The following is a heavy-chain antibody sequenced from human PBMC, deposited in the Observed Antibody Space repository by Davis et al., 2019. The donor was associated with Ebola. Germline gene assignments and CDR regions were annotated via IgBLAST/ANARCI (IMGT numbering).Heavy chain of an antibody. D-gene: IGHD2-15*01. V-gene: IGHV1-2*02. CDR1: GYTFTGYY. CDR3: AYSCSGGSCNYFDY. CDR2: INPNSGGT. Sequence: ASVKVSCKASGYTFTGYYMNWVRQAPGQGLEWMGWINPNSGGTNYAQKFQGRVTMTRDTSISTAYMELSSLRSEDTAVYYCAYSCSGGSCNYFDYWGQGTLVTVSS. J-gene: IGHJ4*02.